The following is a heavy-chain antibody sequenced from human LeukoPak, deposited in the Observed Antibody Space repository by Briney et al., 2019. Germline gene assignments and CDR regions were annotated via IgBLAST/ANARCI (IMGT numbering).Heavy chain of an antibody. J-gene: IGHJ4*02. CDR2: ISAYNANT. CDR1: GHIFISYG. Sequence: ASVKVSCKASGHIFISYGISWVRQAPGQGLEWMGWISAYNANTKYAQKLQGRVTMTTDTSTSTAYMELRSLRSDDTAVYYCARVRGYYDSSGPRDYWGQGTLVTVSS. V-gene: IGHV1-18*01. CDR3: ARVRGYYDSSGPRDY. D-gene: IGHD3-22*01.